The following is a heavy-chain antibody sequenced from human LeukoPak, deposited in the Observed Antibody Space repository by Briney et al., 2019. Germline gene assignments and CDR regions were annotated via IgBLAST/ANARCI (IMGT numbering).Heavy chain of an antibody. CDR3: ASGQGDFWSGYPAPRI. Sequence: SETLSLTCTVSGGSISSHYWSWIRQPPGKGLEWIGYIYYSGSTNYNPSLKSRVTISVDTSKNRFSLKLSSVTAADTAVYYCASGQGDFWSGYPAPRIWGQGTLVTVSS. D-gene: IGHD3-3*01. V-gene: IGHV4-59*11. J-gene: IGHJ4*02. CDR1: GGSISSHY. CDR2: IYYSGST.